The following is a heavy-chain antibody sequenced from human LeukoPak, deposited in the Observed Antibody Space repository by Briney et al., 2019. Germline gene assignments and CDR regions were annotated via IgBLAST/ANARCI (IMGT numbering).Heavy chain of an antibody. J-gene: IGHJ4*02. CDR1: GFTFSSYG. CDR3: AKDKYSSGWYLTFDY. D-gene: IGHD6-19*01. Sequence: GGSLRLSCAASGFTFSSYGMHWVRQAPGKGLEWVAFIRYDGSNKYYADSVKGRFTISRDNSKNTLYLQMNSLRAEDTAVYYCAKDKYSSGWYLTFDYWAREPWSPSPQ. CDR2: IRYDGSNK. V-gene: IGHV3-30*02.